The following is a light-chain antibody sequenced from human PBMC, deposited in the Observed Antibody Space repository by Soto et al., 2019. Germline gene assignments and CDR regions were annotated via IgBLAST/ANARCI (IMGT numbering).Light chain of an antibody. CDR3: SSYGGSNNLV. CDR2: EVI. CDR1: SSDVGGYNY. V-gene: IGLV2-8*01. Sequence: QSALTQPPSASGSPGQSVTISCTGTSSDVGGYNYVSWYQQHPGKVPKLIIYEVITRPSGFPDRFSGSKSGNTASLTVSGLQAEDEADYYCSSYGGSNNLVFGGGTKLTVL. J-gene: IGLJ2*01.